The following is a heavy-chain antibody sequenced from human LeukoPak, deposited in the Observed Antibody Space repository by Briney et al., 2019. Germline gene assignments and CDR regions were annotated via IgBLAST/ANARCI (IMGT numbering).Heavy chain of an antibody. CDR2: INHSGST. D-gene: IGHD3-3*01. J-gene: IGHJ4*02. CDR1: GGSFSGYY. Sequence: SETLSLTCAVYGGSFSGYYWSWIRQPPEKGLEWIGEINHSGSTNYNPSLKSRVTISVDTSKNQFSLKLSSVTAADTAVYYCARAPSTYYDFWSGLRYFDYWGQGTLVTVSS. CDR3: ARAPSTYYDFWSGLRYFDY. V-gene: IGHV4-34*01.